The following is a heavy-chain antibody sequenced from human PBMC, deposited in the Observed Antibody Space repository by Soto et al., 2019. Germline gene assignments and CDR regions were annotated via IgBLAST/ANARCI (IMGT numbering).Heavy chain of an antibody. V-gene: IGHV4-59*08. CDR1: GGSISIYY. CDR3: PRLPRLVVPAHSRQRTPLTYYYYYMDV. Sequence: PSETRSLTCTVSGGSISIYYWSWIRQPPGKGLECIGYIYYSGGPNYNPSLKSRVTISVDTSKNQFSLKLSSVTAADTAVYYCPRLPRLVVPAHSRQRTPLTYYYYYMDVWGKGTTVTVS. J-gene: IGHJ6*03. CDR2: IYYSGGP. D-gene: IGHD2-15*01.